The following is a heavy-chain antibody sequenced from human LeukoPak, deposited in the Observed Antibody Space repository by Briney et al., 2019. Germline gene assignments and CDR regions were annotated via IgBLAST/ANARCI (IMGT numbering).Heavy chain of an antibody. CDR1: GFTFSDYY. J-gene: IGHJ4*02. CDR2: ISSSGSTI. D-gene: IGHD6-13*01. Sequence: PGGSLRLSCAASGFTFSDYYMSWIRQAPGKGLEGVSYISSSGSTIYYADSVKGRFTISRDNAKNSLYLQMNSLRAEDTAVYYCARDETIIAAAAVFDYWGQGTLVTVSS. V-gene: IGHV3-11*04. CDR3: ARDETIIAAAAVFDY.